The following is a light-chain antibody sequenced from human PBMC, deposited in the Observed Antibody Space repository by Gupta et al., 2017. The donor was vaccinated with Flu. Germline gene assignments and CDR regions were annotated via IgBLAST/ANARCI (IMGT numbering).Light chain of an antibody. Sequence: DIAMTQSPDSLAVSLGERATINCKSSQNILYRSNSKNYLAWYQQKPGQPPKLLIYWASTRESGVPDRFSGSGSGTDFTLTIGTLQAEDVAVYYCQQYYNTPLTFGGGTKVEI. CDR3: QQYYNTPLT. V-gene: IGKV4-1*01. J-gene: IGKJ4*01. CDR1: QNILYRSNSKNY. CDR2: WAS.